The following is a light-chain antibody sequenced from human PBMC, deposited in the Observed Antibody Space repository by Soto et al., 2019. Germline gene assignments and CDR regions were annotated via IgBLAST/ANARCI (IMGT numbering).Light chain of an antibody. CDR1: QSVDSY. CDR2: GTS. Sequence: EIVLTQSPDTLSLSPGERATVSCRASQSVDSYLAWYQQKPGQAPRLLIYGTSSRAIGIPGRFSGSGSGTDFNLTISRVEPEDFAVYYCQQYATSPTTFGQGARLDNK. J-gene: IGKJ5*01. CDR3: QQYATSPTT. V-gene: IGKV3-20*01.